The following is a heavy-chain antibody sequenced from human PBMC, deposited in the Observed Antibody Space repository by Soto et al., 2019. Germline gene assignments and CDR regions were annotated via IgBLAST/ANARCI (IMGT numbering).Heavy chain of an antibody. J-gene: IGHJ6*02. Sequence: QVQLVESGGGVVQPGRSLRLSCAASGFTFSSYAMHWVRQAPGKGLEWVAVISYDGSNKYYADSVKGRFTISRDNSKNPLYLQMNSLRAEDTAVYYCARDDSYYDFWSGYLIGGDYGMDVWGQGPTVTVSS. CDR3: ARDDSYYDFWSGYLIGGDYGMDV. CDR2: ISYDGSNK. CDR1: GFTFSSYA. V-gene: IGHV3-30-3*01. D-gene: IGHD3-3*01.